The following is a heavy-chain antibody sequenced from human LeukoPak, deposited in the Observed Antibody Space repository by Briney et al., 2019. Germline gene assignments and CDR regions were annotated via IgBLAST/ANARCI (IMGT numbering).Heavy chain of an antibody. CDR1: GYTFTGYY. D-gene: IGHD3-10*01. J-gene: IGHJ4*02. CDR3: AREYGSGSYLGY. CDR2: INPNSGGT. V-gene: IGHV1-2*02. Sequence: ASGKVSCKASGYTFTGYYMHWVRQAPGQGLEWMGWINPNSGGTNYAQKFQGRVTMTRDTSISTAYMELSRLRSDDTAVYYCAREYGSGSYLGYWGQGTLVTVSS.